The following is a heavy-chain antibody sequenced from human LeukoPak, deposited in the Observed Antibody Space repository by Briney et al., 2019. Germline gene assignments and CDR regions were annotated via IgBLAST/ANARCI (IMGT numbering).Heavy chain of an antibody. CDR3: AREFSGTSMAARVFDS. Sequence: SETLSPTCTVSGGSITSYYWTYIRQPAGKGLEWIGRIHTSGSTNYNPSLKSRVTMSVDTSKNQFSLNLSSVTAADTAMYYCAREFSGTSMAARVFDSWGQGTLVTVSS. J-gene: IGHJ4*02. D-gene: IGHD6-6*01. V-gene: IGHV4-4*07. CDR1: GGSITSYY. CDR2: IHTSGST.